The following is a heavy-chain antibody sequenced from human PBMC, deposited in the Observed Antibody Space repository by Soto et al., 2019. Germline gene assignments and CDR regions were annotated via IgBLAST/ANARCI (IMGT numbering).Heavy chain of an antibody. V-gene: IGHV3-48*01. D-gene: IGHD5-12*01. J-gene: IGHJ4*02. Sequence: LRLSCAASGFTFSSYSMNWVRQAPGKGLEWVSYISSSSSTIYYADSVKGRFTISRDNAKNSLYLQMNSLRAEDTAVYYCARALVATIAGFDYWGQGTLVTVSS. CDR1: GFTFSSYS. CDR2: ISSSSSTI. CDR3: ARALVATIAGFDY.